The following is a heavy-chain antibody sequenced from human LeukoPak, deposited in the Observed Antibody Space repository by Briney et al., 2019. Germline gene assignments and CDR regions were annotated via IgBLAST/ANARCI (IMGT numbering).Heavy chain of an antibody. J-gene: IGHJ4*02. CDR3: ARDRRVLWFGELSVFDY. CDR2: IIPILGIA. V-gene: IGHV1-69*04. CDR1: GGTFSSYA. Sequence: ASVKVSCKASGGTFSSYAISWVRQAPGQGLEWMGRIIPILGIANYAQKFQGRVTITADKSTSTAYMELSSLRSEDTAVYYCARDRRVLWFGELSVFDYWGQGTLVTVSS. D-gene: IGHD3-10*01.